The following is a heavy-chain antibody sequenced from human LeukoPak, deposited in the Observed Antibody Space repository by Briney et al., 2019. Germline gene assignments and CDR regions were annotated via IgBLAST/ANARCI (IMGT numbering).Heavy chain of an antibody. J-gene: IGHJ4*02. CDR1: GFAFSAYE. CDR2: SSGSDTTI. D-gene: IGHD3-22*01. CDR3: TTLGYHLDS. V-gene: IGHV3-48*03. Sequence: GGSLRLSRAATGFAFSAYEMNWVRQAPGKGLEWVAYSSGSDTTIYYADSVKGRFVISRDNARSSLYLQMNSLRAEDTALYYCTTLGYHLDSWGQGTLVTVSS.